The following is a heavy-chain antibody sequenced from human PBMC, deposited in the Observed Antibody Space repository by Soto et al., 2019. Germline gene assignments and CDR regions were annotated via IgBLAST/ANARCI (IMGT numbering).Heavy chain of an antibody. CDR2: IMPIYGTA. CDR1: GGTFSNHT. CDR3: ASGVAVAGTTPLRVEL. J-gene: IGHJ4*02. V-gene: IGHV1-69*01. D-gene: IGHD6-19*01. Sequence: QVQLVQSGAEVKKPGSPVTVSCKASGGTFSNHTFNWVRQASGQGLEWMGGIMPIYGTANYAQKFQDRLTIRADEMTGTAYMELSSLRPQDTAVYYCASGVAVAGTTPLRVELWGQGTVVAVSS.